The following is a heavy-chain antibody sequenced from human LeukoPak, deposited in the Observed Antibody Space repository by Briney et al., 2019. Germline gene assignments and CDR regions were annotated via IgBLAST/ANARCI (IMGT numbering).Heavy chain of an antibody. V-gene: IGHV1-69*13. CDR3: ASSSADHYYYYYGVDV. Sequence: ASVKVSCKASGGTFSSYAISWVRQAPGQGLEWMGGITPIFGTANYAQKFQGRVTITADESTSTAYTELSSPRSEDTAVYYCASSSADHYYYYYGVDVWGKGTTVTVSS. J-gene: IGHJ6*04. CDR1: GGTFSSYA. CDR2: ITPIFGTA. D-gene: IGHD6-6*01.